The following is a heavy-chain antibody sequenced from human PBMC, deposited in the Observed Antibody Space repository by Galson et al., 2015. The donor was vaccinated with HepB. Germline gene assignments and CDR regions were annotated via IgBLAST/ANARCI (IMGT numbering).Heavy chain of an antibody. CDR1: GYSFTSYW. J-gene: IGHJ4*02. CDR3: ARRGRYYYDSSGYYFDY. D-gene: IGHD3-22*01. CDR2: IYPGDSDT. V-gene: IGHV5-51*01. Sequence: QSGAEVKKPGESLKISCKGSGYSFTSYWIGWVRQMPGKGLEWMGIIYPGDSDTRYSPSFQGQVTISADKSISTAYLQWSSLKASDTAMYYCARRGRYYYDSSGYYFDYWGQGTLVTVSS.